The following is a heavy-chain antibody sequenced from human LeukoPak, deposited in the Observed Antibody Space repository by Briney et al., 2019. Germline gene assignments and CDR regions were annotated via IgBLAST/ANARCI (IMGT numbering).Heavy chain of an antibody. CDR2: IGTAGDT. D-gene: IGHD6-13*01. J-gene: IGHJ4*02. CDR1: GFTFSNYD. CDR3: ASSPAYSSSWDAIDN. Sequence: GGSLRLSCAASGFTFSNYDIHWVRQAAGKGLEWVSGIGTAGDTYYPGSVKGGFTISRENAKNSLYLQTNSLSAGDTAVYFCASSPAYSSSWDAIDNWGQGTLVTVSS. V-gene: IGHV3-13*01.